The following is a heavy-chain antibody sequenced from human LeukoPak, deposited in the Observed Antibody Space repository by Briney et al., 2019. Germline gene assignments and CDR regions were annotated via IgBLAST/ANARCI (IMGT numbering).Heavy chain of an antibody. CDR2: ISGSGGST. CDR3: AKDLVTNYYGSGSYNYYGMGV. Sequence: GGSLRLSCAASGFTFSSYAMSWVRQAPGKGLEWVSAISGSGGSTYYADSVKGRFTISRDNSKNTLYLQMNSLRAEDTAVYYCAKDLVTNYYGSGSYNYYGMGVWGQGTTVTVSS. CDR1: GFTFSSYA. V-gene: IGHV3-23*01. D-gene: IGHD3-10*01. J-gene: IGHJ6*02.